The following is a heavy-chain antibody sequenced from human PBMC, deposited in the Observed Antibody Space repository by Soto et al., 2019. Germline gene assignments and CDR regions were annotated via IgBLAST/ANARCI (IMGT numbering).Heavy chain of an antibody. V-gene: IGHV3-23*01. CDR1: GFTFISYA. J-gene: IGHJ4*02. CDR3: AKDPSWFGELGEFDY. CDR2: ISGSGGST. D-gene: IGHD3-10*01. Sequence: GGSLRLSCAASGFTFISYAMSWVRQAPGKGLEWVSAISGSGGSTYYADSVKGRFTISRDNSKNTLYLQMNSLRAEDTAVYYCAKDPSWFGELGEFDYWGQGTLVTVSS.